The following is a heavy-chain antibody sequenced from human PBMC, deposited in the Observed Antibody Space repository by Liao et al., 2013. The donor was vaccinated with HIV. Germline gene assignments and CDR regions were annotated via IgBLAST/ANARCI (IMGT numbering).Heavy chain of an antibody. Sequence: QVQLQESGPGLVKASQTLSLTCSVSGDSISSGSYFWSWIRQPAGKGLEWIGRVYTSVSTNYNPSLKSRVTISVDTSKNQFSLKLSSVTAADTAVYYCARGGDFWSGWADYWGQGTLVTVSS. CDR3: ARGGDFWSGWADY. CDR1: GDSISSGSYF. D-gene: IGHD3-3*01. J-gene: IGHJ4*02. V-gene: IGHV4-61*02. CDR2: VYTSVST.